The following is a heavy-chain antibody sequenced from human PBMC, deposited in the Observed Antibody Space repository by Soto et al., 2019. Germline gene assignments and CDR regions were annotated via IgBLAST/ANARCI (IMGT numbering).Heavy chain of an antibody. V-gene: IGHV1-18*04. Sequence: ASVKVSCKASGYTFTSYGISWVRQAPGQGLEWMGWISAYNGNTNYAQKLQGRVTMTTDTSTSTAYMELRSLRSDDTAVYYCARDTYYSGYDRAFSAAGPYYYYYGMDVWGQGTTVTVS. CDR2: ISAYNGNT. J-gene: IGHJ6*02. CDR1: GYTFTSYG. CDR3: ARDTYYSGYDRAFSAAGPYYYYYGMDV. D-gene: IGHD5-12*01.